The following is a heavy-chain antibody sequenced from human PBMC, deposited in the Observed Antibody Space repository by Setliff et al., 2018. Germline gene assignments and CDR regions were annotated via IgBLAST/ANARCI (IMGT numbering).Heavy chain of an antibody. CDR3: ARTMYSSSWYGAFDI. D-gene: IGHD6-13*01. J-gene: IGHJ3*02. CDR2: IYYSGSP. V-gene: IGHV4-39*07. Sequence: SETLSLTCTVSGGSISSGNYYWGWIRQPPGKGLEWIGSIYYSGSPNYHPSLKSRVSTSVDTSQNQISLKLSSVTAADTAVYYCARTMYSSSWYGAFDIWGQGTMVTVSS. CDR1: GGSISSGNYY.